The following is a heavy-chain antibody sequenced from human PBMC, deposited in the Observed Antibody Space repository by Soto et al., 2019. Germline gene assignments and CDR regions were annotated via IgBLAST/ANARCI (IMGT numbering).Heavy chain of an antibody. CDR2: INHSGST. D-gene: IGHD1-26*01. J-gene: IGHJ4*02. V-gene: IGHV4-34*01. CDR3: ASDVRATGWDY. Sequence: SETLSLTCAVYGGSFSGYYWSWIRQPPGKGLEWIGEINHSGSTNYNPSLKSRVTISVDTSKNQFSLKLSSVTAADTAVYYCASDVRATGWDYWGQGTLVTVSS. CDR1: GGSFSGYY.